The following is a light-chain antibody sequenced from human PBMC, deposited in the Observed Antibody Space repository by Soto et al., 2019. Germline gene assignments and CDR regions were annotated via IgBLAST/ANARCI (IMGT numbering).Light chain of an antibody. V-gene: IGKV1-12*01. CDR2: AAS. CDR3: LQANSYPLT. J-gene: IGKJ4*01. Sequence: DIQMTQSPSSVSASVGDRVTITCRASQGISSWLAWYQQKPGKAPKLLIYAASRLQSGVPSRFSGSGCGAVVTRTINSLPREDFATYYCLQANSYPLTFGGGTKVVIK. CDR1: QGISSW.